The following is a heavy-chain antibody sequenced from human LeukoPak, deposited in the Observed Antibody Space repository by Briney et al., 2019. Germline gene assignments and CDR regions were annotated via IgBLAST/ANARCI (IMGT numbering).Heavy chain of an antibody. V-gene: IGHV4-39*01. CDR1: GGSISSSSSY. Sequence: SETLSLTCTVSGGSISSSSSYWGWIRQPPGKGLEWIGSIYYSGDTYYNSSLKSRVTISVDTSKNQFSLKLSSVTAADTAVYYCARLRGAMTTVTSNFDYWGQGTLVTVSS. CDR2: IYYSGDT. D-gene: IGHD4-17*01. J-gene: IGHJ4*02. CDR3: ARLRGAMTTVTSNFDY.